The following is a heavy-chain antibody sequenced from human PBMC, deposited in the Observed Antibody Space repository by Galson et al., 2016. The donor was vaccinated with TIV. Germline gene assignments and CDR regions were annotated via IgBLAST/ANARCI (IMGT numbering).Heavy chain of an antibody. J-gene: IGHJ6*02. D-gene: IGHD3-22*01. CDR1: GFSFSIFA. V-gene: IGHV3-23*01. CDR3: TKVPSSGFSYYYGLDV. CDR2: ISGGGGST. Sequence: SLRLSCAASGFSFSIFAMTWVRQAPGMGLEWVSAISGGGGSTYYADSVKGRFTISRDNSKNTLFLQKSSLRAEDTAIYYCTKVPSSGFSYYYGLDVWGQGTTVTVSS.